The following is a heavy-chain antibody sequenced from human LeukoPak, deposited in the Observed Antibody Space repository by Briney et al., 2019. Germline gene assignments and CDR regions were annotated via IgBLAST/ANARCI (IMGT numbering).Heavy chain of an antibody. Sequence: ASVKVSCKASGYSFTSHYMHWVRQAPGQGLEWMGLINPSGSSTLYAQKFQGRVTVTRDMSTSTVYMELSSLRSEDTAVYSCARDLYGANSGAFDIWGQGTMVTVSS. J-gene: IGHJ3*02. V-gene: IGHV1-46*01. CDR3: ARDLYGANSGAFDI. D-gene: IGHD4-23*01. CDR2: INPSGSST. CDR1: GYSFTSHY.